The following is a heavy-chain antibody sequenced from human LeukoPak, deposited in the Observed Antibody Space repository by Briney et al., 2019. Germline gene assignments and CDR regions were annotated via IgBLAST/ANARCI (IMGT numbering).Heavy chain of an antibody. V-gene: IGHV3-30*02. Sequence: GRSLRLSCAASGFTFSGSGMHWVRQAPGKGLEWVTFIRYDGSNKYYTDSVKGRFTISRDNSKNTLYLQMDSLRAEDTAVYYCARDSPPHKYDSSGYNGPCDYWGQGTLVTVSS. CDR3: ARDSPPHKYDSSGYNGPCDY. CDR2: IRYDGSNK. J-gene: IGHJ4*02. CDR1: GFTFSGSG. D-gene: IGHD3-22*01.